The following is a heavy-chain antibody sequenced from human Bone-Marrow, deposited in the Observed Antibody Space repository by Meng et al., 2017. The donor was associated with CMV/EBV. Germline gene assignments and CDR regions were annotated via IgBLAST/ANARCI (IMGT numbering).Heavy chain of an antibody. V-gene: IGHV3-53*01. Sequence: GESLKISCAASGFTVSSNYMSWVRQAPGKGLEWVSVIYTGGSTYYADSVKGRFTISRDNSKNTLYLQMNSLRAEDTAVYYCARGFFRGAFDIWGQGTMVTVPS. J-gene: IGHJ3*02. CDR3: ARGFFRGAFDI. CDR1: GFTVSSNY. D-gene: IGHD2/OR15-2a*01. CDR2: IYTGGST.